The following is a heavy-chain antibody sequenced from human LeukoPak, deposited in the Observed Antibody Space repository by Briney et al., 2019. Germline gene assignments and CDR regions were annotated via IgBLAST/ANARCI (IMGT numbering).Heavy chain of an antibody. CDR3: AREDYDFWSGYYQGLSYMDV. J-gene: IGHJ6*03. CDR2: ITSGGTTT. V-gene: IGHV3-11*04. D-gene: IGHD3-3*01. Sequence: PGGSLRLSCATSGFNFNDYYMTWIRQAPGKGLEWLSFITSGGTTTSYADSVRGRFTIARDNAKNSLYLQMNSLRAEDTAVYYCAREDYDFWSGYYQGLSYMDVWGKGTTVTVSS. CDR1: GFNFNDYY.